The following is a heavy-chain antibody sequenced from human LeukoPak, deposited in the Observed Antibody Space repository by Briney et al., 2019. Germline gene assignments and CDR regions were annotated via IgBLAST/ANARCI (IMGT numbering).Heavy chain of an antibody. Sequence: GGSLRLSCATSGFTFSTYSINWVRQAPGKGLEWVSYIRSRDRTIYYADSVKGRFTISTDNAENSLYLQMNSLRTEDTAVYYCARDHRWGFDYWGRGTLVTVSS. CDR3: ARDHRWGFDY. CDR2: IRSRDRTI. J-gene: IGHJ4*02. V-gene: IGHV3-48*01. D-gene: IGHD7-27*01. CDR1: GFTFSTYS.